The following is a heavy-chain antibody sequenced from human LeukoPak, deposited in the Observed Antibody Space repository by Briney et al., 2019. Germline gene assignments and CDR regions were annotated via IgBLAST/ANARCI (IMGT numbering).Heavy chain of an antibody. J-gene: IGHJ5*02. Sequence: ASVKVSCKASGYTFTSYGISWLRQARGQGRAWMGWISAYNGNTNYAKKLQGRVTMTTDTSTSTAYMELRSLRSDDTAVYYCARDLSGYYANWLDPWGQGTLVTVSS. CDR2: ISAYNGNT. CDR3: ARDLSGYYANWLDP. D-gene: IGHD3-22*01. CDR1: GYTFTSYG. V-gene: IGHV1-18*01.